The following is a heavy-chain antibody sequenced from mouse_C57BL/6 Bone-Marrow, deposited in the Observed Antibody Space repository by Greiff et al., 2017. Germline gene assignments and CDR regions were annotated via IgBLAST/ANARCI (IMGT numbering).Heavy chain of an antibody. CDR3: ARDGYYKFAY. J-gene: IGHJ3*01. V-gene: IGHV1-81*01. CDR2: IYPRSGNT. CDR1: GYTFTSYG. D-gene: IGHD2-3*01. Sequence: VKLQQSGAELARPGASVKLSCKASGYTFTSYGISWVKQRTGQGLEWIGEIYPRSGNTYYNEKFKGKATLTADKSSSTAYMELRSLTSEDSAVYFCARDGYYKFAYWGQGTLVTVSA.